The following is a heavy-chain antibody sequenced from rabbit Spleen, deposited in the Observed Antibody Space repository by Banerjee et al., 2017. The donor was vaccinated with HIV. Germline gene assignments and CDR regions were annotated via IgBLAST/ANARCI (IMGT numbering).Heavy chain of an antibody. CDR3: ARDLTGIIGWNFYL. V-gene: IGHV1S45*01. CDR2: IDTSDGDT. J-gene: IGHJ4*01. CDR1: GFSFSSNW. D-gene: IGHD1-1*01. Sequence: QEQLVESGGGLVQPGASLTLTCTVSGFSFSSNWICWVRQAPGKGLEWIACIDTSDGDTDYANWPKGRFTISKTSSTTVTLQMTSLTAADTAAYFCARDLTGIIGWNFYLWGQGTLVTVS.